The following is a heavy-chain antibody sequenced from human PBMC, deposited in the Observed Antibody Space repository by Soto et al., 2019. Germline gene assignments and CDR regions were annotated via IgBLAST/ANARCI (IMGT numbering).Heavy chain of an antibody. D-gene: IGHD6-13*01. Sequence: LRLSCAASGFTFSSYGMHWVRQAPGKGLEWVAVIWYDGSNKYYADSVKGRFTISRDNSKNTLYLQMNSLRAEDTAVYYCAREPPSLYSSSWYRYYFDYWGQGTLVTVSS. CDR2: IWYDGSNK. V-gene: IGHV3-33*01. CDR3: AREPPSLYSSSWYRYYFDY. J-gene: IGHJ4*02. CDR1: GFTFSSYG.